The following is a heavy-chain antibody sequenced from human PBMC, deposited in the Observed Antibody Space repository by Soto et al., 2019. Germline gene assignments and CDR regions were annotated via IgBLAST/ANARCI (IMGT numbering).Heavy chain of an antibody. V-gene: IGHV4-39*01. CDR2: IYYSGST. Sequence: QLQLQESGPGLVKPSETLSLTCTVSGGSISSRGYYWGWIRQPPGKGLEWIGTIYYSGSTYYNPSLKSRVTIPVDTSKNQLSLKLSSVTAADTAVYYCATSNWFDPWGQGTLVTVSS. CDR1: GGSISSRGYY. J-gene: IGHJ5*02. CDR3: ATSNWFDP.